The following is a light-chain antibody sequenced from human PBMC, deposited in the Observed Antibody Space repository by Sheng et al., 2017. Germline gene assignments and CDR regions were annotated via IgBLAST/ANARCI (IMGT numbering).Light chain of an antibody. CDR2: SNK. CDR1: SSNIGAGYD. V-gene: IGLV1-40*01. CDR3: QSYDNSLSGSRV. J-gene: IGLJ3*02. Sequence: QTVLTQPPSVSGAPGQRVTISCTGSSSNIGAGYDVHWYQQLPGRAPKLLTHSNKNRPSGVPDRFSDSRSGTSASLAITGLQAEDEADYYCQSYDNSLSGSRVFGGGTKLTVL.